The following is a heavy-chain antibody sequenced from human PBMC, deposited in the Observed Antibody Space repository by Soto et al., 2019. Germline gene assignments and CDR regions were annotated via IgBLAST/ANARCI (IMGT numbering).Heavy chain of an antibody. CDR2: IDPSDSYT. D-gene: IGHD3-22*01. CDR1: GYSFTNYW. V-gene: IGHV5-10-1*03. CDR3: ATYYYDTNDSPRDAFDI. J-gene: IGHJ3*02. Sequence: EVQLVQSGAEVKKTGESLRISCKGSGYSFTNYWISWVRQMSGKGLEWMGRIDPSDSYTNYSPAFQGHVVISIDKSISTAYLQWSALQASDSALYYCATYYYDTNDSPRDAFDIWGQGTSVTVSS.